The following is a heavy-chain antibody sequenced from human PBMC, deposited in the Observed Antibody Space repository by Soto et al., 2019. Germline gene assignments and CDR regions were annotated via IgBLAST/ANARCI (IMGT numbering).Heavy chain of an antibody. CDR1: GFTFSSYW. CDR2: IKQDGSEK. D-gene: IGHD3-22*01. CDR3: ARDYYYYDSSGYAGWWFDP. Sequence: PGGSLRLSCAASGFTFSSYWMSWVRQAPGKGPEWVANIKQDGSEKYYVDSVKGRFTISRDNAKNSLYLQMNSLRAEDTAVYYCARDYYYYDSSGYAGWWFDPWGQGTLVTVSS. V-gene: IGHV3-7*01. J-gene: IGHJ5*02.